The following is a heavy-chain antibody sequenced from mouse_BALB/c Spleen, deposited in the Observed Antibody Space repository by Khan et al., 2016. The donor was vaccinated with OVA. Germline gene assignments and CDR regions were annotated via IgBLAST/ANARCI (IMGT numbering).Heavy chain of an antibody. Sequence: VQLQQSGAELVKPGASVKLSCTASGFNIKGTYIHWVKQRPEQGLEWIGKIDPANGRTKYNQKFQDKATITADTSSNTAYLQLSSLTSEDTAVYYCARSPGDDWFAYWGQGTLVTVSA. D-gene: IGHD2-13*01. V-gene: IGHV14-3*02. J-gene: IGHJ3*01. CDR2: IDPANGRT. CDR3: ARSPGDDWFAY. CDR1: GFNIKGTY.